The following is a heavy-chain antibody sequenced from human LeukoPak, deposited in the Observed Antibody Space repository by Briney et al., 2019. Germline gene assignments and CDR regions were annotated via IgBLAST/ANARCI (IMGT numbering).Heavy chain of an antibody. J-gene: IGHJ5*02. Sequence: GASVKVSCKASGYTFTSYGISWVRQAPGQGLEWMGWISAYNGNTNYAQKFQGRVTMTRDTSTSTAYMELRGLISEDTAVYYCVRDGEGVAISVNYWFDPWGQGTLVTVSS. V-gene: IGHV1-18*01. D-gene: IGHD3-10*01. CDR3: VRDGEGVAISVNYWFDP. CDR2: ISAYNGNT. CDR1: GYTFTSYG.